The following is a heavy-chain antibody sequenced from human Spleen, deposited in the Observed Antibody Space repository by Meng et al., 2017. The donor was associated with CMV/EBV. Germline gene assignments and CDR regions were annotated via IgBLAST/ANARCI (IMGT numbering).Heavy chain of an antibody. V-gene: IGHV5-51*01. J-gene: IGHJ3*02. CDR3: ARHGDTMVSGRAFDI. D-gene: IGHD3-10*01. Sequence: GESLKISRKGSGYSFSTYLIDWVRQMPGKGMEWMGIIYHSDSDIKYSPSFQVQVTISVDKSITHAYLQWGSLKASDTAMYYCARHGDTMVSGRAFDIWGQGTMVTVSS. CDR2: IYHSDSDI. CDR1: GYSFSTYL.